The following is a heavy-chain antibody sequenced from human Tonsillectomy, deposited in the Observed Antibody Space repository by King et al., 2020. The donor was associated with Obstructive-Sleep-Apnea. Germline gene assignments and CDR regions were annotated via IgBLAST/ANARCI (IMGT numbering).Heavy chain of an antibody. CDR3: AKDRRDQLLSNDAFDI. Sequence: VQLVESGGGVVQPGGSLRLSCAASGFTVSTDGMHWVRQAPGKGLYWVAFTQFDGSYKTYADSVKGRFTISRDNSKNTLYLQMNSLRAEDTAVYYCAKDRRDQLLSNDAFDIWGQGTMVTVSS. J-gene: IGHJ3*02. CDR1: GFTVSTDG. CDR2: TQFDGSYK. D-gene: IGHD2-2*01. V-gene: IGHV3-30*02.